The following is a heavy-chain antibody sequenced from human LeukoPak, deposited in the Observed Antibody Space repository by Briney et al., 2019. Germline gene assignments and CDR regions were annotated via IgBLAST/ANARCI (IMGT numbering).Heavy chain of an antibody. CDR3: ARLFWSGYPYHNYYMDV. V-gene: IGHV1-69*06. Sequence: GASVKVSCKASGGTFSSYAISWVRQAPGQGLEWMGGIIPIFGTANYAQKFQGRVTITADKSTSTAYMELSSLRSEDTAVYYCARLFWSGYPYHNYYMDVWGKGTTVTVSS. J-gene: IGHJ6*03. CDR2: IIPIFGTA. D-gene: IGHD3-3*01. CDR1: GGTFSSYA.